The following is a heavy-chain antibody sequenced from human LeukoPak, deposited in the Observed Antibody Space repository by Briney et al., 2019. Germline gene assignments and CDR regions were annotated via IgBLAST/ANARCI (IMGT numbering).Heavy chain of an antibody. CDR2: VPYSGST. Sequence: SETLSLTRTVSGGSIRSTSYYWGWIRHPPGEGLGWLGSVPYSGSTYDTPSLKCRATISVDTSKKQFSRKLISVPHTHTSVFFCARRSNVASRGRFDPWGQGTLVTVPS. D-gene: IGHD6-19*01. V-gene: IGHV4-39*01. J-gene: IGHJ5*02. CDR1: GGSIRSTSYY. CDR3: ARRSNVASRGRFDP.